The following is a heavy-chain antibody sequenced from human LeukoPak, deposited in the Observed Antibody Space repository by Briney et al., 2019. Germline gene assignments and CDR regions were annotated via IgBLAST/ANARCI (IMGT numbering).Heavy chain of an antibody. CDR2: MNPNSGNT. D-gene: IGHD5-24*01. CDR3: ARATPGGLHGYSFDY. Sequence: ASVKASCKASGGTFSSYDINWVRQATGQGLEWMGWMNPNSGNTGFAQKFQDRVSMTRDTSINTAYMELTSLRSGDTAVYYCARATPGGLHGYSFDYWGQGTVVTVHS. CDR1: GGTFSSYD. J-gene: IGHJ4*02. V-gene: IGHV1-8*02.